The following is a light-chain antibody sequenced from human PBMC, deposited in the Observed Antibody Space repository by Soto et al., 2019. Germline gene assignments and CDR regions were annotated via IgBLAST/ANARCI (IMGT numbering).Light chain of an antibody. CDR1: QSVLYTSNNQNY. Sequence: DIVMTQSPDSLGVSLGERATISCKSSQSVLYTSNNQNYLAWYQQKSGQPPKLLIYGASARESGVPARFSGGGSGTDFTLTINGLQADDVAVYYCQQYYLVPFTFGPGTKVDIK. V-gene: IGKV4-1*01. CDR2: GAS. CDR3: QQYYLVPFT. J-gene: IGKJ3*01.